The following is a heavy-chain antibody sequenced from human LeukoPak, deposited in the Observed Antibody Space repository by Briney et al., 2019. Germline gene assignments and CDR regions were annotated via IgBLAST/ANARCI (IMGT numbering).Heavy chain of an antibody. J-gene: IGHJ4*02. CDR2: ISSSSSTI. D-gene: IGHD1-14*01. CDR3: ARGTLF. CDR1: GFTFSSYS. V-gene: IGHV3-48*01. Sequence: GGSLRLSCAASGFTFSSYSMNWVRQAPGKGLEWVSYISSSSSTIYYADSVKGRFTISRDNSKNTLYMQMNSLRAEDTAIYYCARGTLFWGQGTLVTVSS.